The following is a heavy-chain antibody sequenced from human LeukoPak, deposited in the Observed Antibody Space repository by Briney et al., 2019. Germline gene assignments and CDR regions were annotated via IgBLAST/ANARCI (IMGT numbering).Heavy chain of an antibody. V-gene: IGHV3-30*18. D-gene: IGHD6-6*01. Sequence: GGSLRLSCAASGFTFSSYGMHWVRQAPGKGLEWVAVISYDGSNKYYADSVKGRFTISRDNSKNTLYLQMNSLRAEDTAVYYCAKEYHSSSSYMDVWGKGTTVTVSS. CDR2: ISYDGSNK. CDR1: GFTFSSYG. J-gene: IGHJ6*03. CDR3: AKEYHSSSSYMDV.